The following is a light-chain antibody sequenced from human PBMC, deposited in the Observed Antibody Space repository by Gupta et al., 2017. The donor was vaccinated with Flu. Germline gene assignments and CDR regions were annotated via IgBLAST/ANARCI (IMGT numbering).Light chain of an antibody. Sequence: LPTYPGTMSLSPGERGTLSCRASQSVSSNYLLWYQQKPGQAPRLLIYCASSRATGTPDRIISSSSCTAFTPPIISVQPADYSIDYCRQYGNTLPYTFGQGTKLEIK. CDR2: CAS. V-gene: IGKV3-20*01. CDR1: QSVSSNY. J-gene: IGKJ2*01. CDR3: RQYGNTLPYT.